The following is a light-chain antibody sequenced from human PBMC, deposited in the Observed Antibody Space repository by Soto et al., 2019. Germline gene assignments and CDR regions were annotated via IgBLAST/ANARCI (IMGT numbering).Light chain of an antibody. Sequence: DIVMTQSPDSLGVSLGERPTINCKSSQSVFSSSDTRNYLAWYQQKPGQAPNLLIYWASTRESGVPDRFSGSGSGTDFTLTITSLQAEDVAVYYCQQYHGSPITFGGGTKVEI. CDR2: WAS. CDR3: QQYHGSPIT. J-gene: IGKJ4*01. V-gene: IGKV4-1*01. CDR1: QSVFSSSDTRNY.